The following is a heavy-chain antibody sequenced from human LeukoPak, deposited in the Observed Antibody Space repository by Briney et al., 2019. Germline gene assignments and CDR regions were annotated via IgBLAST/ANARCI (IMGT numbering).Heavy chain of an antibody. D-gene: IGHD5/OR15-5a*01. CDR2: ISGSGGST. Sequence: PGGSLRLSCAASGFTFSSYAMSWVRQAPGKGLEWVSAISGSGGSTYYADSVKGRFTISRDNAKNSLYLQMNSLRAEDTAVYYCARDSTMAPSILAEKDYWGQGTLVTVSS. CDR3: ARDSTMAPSILAEKDY. CDR1: GFTFSSYA. V-gene: IGHV3-23*01. J-gene: IGHJ4*02.